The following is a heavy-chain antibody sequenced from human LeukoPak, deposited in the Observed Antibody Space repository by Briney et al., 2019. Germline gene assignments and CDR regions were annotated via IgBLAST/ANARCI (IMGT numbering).Heavy chain of an antibody. D-gene: IGHD1-26*01. V-gene: IGHV3-7*04. Sequence: GGSLRLSCVASGLSFSAYWMSWVRQAPGKGLEWVANIKHDGSEKYYVDSVKGRFIISRDNAKKSVFLQMNSLRTEDTAVYYCARRRFRVGVGFDFWGQGALVAVS. CDR2: IKHDGSEK. CDR3: ARRRFRVGVGFDF. J-gene: IGHJ4*02. CDR1: GLSFSAYW.